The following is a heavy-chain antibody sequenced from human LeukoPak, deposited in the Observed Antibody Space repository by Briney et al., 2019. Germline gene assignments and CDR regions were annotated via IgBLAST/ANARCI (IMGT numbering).Heavy chain of an antibody. Sequence: GGSLRLSCAASGFTFSSYGMHWVRQAPGKGLEWVAFIRYDGSNKYYADSVKGRFTISRDNPKNTLYLQMNSLRAEDTAVNYCAKETYCSSTSCRSQYFQHWGQGTLVTVSS. CDR2: IRYDGSNK. CDR3: AKETYCSSTSCRSQYFQH. CDR1: GFTFSSYG. D-gene: IGHD2-2*01. V-gene: IGHV3-30*02. J-gene: IGHJ1*01.